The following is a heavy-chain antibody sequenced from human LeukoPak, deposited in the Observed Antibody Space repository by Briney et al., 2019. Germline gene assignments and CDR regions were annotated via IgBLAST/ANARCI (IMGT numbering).Heavy chain of an antibody. D-gene: IGHD1-26*01. CDR3: ARSVGSPTSGFEH. Sequence: SQTLSLTCAISGDSFSNNSAAWSWIRQSPSRGLEWLGRTYYRSKWYNDYAVSLKSRITINPDTSKNHFTLQLNSVTPEDTAVYYCARSVGSPTSGFEHWGQGTLVTVSS. CDR1: GDSFSNNSAA. CDR2: TYYRSKWYN. V-gene: IGHV6-1*01. J-gene: IGHJ4*02.